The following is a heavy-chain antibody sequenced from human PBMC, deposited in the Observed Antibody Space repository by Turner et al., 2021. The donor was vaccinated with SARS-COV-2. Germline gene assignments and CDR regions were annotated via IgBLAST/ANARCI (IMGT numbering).Heavy chain of an antibody. Sequence: QVQLVQSGAEVKKPGASVKVTCKVSGNTLIELSMHWVRQAPGKGLEWMGGFDPEDGETIYAQKFQGRVTMTEDTSTDTAYMELSSLRSEDTAVYYCATAPANYYDSSGSKGFYYYYYGMDVWGQGTTVTVSS. CDR3: ATAPANYYDSSGSKGFYYYYYGMDV. D-gene: IGHD3-22*01. CDR2: FDPEDGET. J-gene: IGHJ6*02. CDR1: GNTLIELS. V-gene: IGHV1-24*01.